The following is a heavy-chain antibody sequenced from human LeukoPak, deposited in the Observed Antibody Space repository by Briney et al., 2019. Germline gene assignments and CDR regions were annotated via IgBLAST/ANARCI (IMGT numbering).Heavy chain of an antibody. CDR1: GYTFTGYY. V-gene: IGHV1-2*06. D-gene: IGHD6-19*01. CDR2: INPDSGGT. J-gene: IGHJ4*02. CDR3: ARDLPSPGISVAGDY. Sequence: ASVKVSCKASGYTFTGYYMFWLRQAPGQGLEWMGRINPDSGGTNYAQKFQGRVTMTRDTSITTAYMELRSLRSDDTAVYYCARDLPSPGISVAGDYWGQGTLVTVSS.